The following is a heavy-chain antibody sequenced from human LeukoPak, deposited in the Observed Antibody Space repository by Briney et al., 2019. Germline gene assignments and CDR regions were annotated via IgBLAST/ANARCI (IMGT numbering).Heavy chain of an antibody. V-gene: IGHV1-69*13. CDR1: GGTFSSYA. Sequence: ASVTVSCKASGGTFSSYAISWVRQAPGQGLEWMGGIIPIFGTANYAQKFQGRVTITADESTSTAYMELSSLRSEDTAVYYCARAHYPRYGDYFDSWGQGTLVTVSS. J-gene: IGHJ4*02. D-gene: IGHD4-17*01. CDR2: IIPIFGTA. CDR3: ARAHYPRYGDYFDS.